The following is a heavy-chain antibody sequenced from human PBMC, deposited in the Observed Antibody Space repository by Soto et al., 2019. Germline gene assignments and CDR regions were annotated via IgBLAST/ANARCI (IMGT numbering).Heavy chain of an antibody. CDR2: INYDGSKT. CDR1: KFTFDIYW. D-gene: IGHD1-1*01. V-gene: IGHV3-7*01. Sequence: EVQLVESGGGLVQPGGSLRLSCAASKFTFDIYWMNWVRQAPGKGLEWVANINYDGSKTFYVDSVKGRFTVSRDNAKNTLYLQMNTRRAEDTAIYFCARENTGLGVRWGQGTLVTVSS. CDR3: ARENTGLGVR. J-gene: IGHJ4*02.